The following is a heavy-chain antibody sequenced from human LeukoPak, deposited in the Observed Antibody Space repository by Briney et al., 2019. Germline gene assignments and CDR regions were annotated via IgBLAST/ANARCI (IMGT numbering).Heavy chain of an antibody. CDR2: ISSSGHTI. CDR1: GFTFSSYE. Sequence: GGSLRLSCAASGFTFSSYEMNWVRQAPGKGLEWVSYISSSGHTIYYADSVKGRFTISRDNAKNSLCLQMNSLRAEDTAVYYCASPNYDSSGYYAFDIWGQGTMVTVSS. CDR3: ASPNYDSSGYYAFDI. J-gene: IGHJ3*02. V-gene: IGHV3-48*03. D-gene: IGHD3-22*01.